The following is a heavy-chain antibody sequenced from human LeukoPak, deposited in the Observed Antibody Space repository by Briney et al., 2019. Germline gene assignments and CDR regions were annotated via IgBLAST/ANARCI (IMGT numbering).Heavy chain of an antibody. CDR1: GFTFSSYA. D-gene: IGHD1-14*01. CDR2: ISGSGGST. Sequence: PGGSLRLSCAASGFTFSSYAMSWVRQAPGKGLEWVSAISGSGGSTYYADSVKGRFTISRDNSKNTLSLQMNSLRADDTALYYCAKDVLRGLFLNQDALDVWGQGTMVTVSS. J-gene: IGHJ3*01. V-gene: IGHV3-23*01. CDR3: AKDVLRGLFLNQDALDV.